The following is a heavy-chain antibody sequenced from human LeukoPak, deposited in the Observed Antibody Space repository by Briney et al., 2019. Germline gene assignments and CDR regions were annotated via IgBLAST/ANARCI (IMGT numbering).Heavy chain of an antibody. J-gene: IGHJ4*02. D-gene: IGHD1-14*01. V-gene: IGHV3-48*01. CDR2: INADSSTI. Sequence: GGSLRLSCAASGFTFSSYSMNWVRQAPGKGLEWVSYINADSSTIYYADSVKGRFTISRDNSKNTLYLQINSLRTEDTAVYYCARVDREKGFDYWGQGTLVTVSS. CDR1: GFTFSSYS. CDR3: ARVDREKGFDY.